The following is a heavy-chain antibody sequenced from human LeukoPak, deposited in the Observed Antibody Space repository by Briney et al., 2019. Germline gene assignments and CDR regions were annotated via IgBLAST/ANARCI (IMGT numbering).Heavy chain of an antibody. CDR2: ISYDGSDK. D-gene: IGHD3-22*01. V-gene: IGHV3-30*04. Sequence: PGRSLRLSCAPSGFTFSTYAMHWVRQAPGKGLEWVAVISYDGSDKYYADSVKGRFTISRDNSKNTLYLQMNSLRAEDTAVYFCARDLGMIVVRYYYMDVWGKGTTVTVSS. CDR3: ARDLGMIVVRYYYMDV. J-gene: IGHJ6*03. CDR1: GFTFSTYA.